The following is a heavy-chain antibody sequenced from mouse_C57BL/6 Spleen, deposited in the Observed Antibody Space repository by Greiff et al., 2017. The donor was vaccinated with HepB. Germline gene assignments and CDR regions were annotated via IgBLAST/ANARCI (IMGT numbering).Heavy chain of an antibody. J-gene: IGHJ1*03. V-gene: IGHV1-19*01. D-gene: IGHD1-1*01. CDR3: ASITTVVAWYFDV. CDR2: INPYNGGT. CDR1: GYTFTDYY. Sequence: EVKLQESGPVLVKPGASVKMSCKASGYTFTDYYMNWVKQSHGKSLEWIGVINPYNGGTSYNQKFKGKATLTVDKSSSTAYMELNSLTSEDSAVYYCASITTVVAWYFDVWGTGTTVTVSS.